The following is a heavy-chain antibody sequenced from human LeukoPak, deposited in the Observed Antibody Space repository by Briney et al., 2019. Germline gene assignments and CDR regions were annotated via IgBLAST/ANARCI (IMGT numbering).Heavy chain of an antibody. CDR1: GFTFSSYG. D-gene: IGHD3-10*01. V-gene: IGHV3-33*01. CDR3: ARGLLWFGELGPPGY. Sequence: PGGSLRLSCAASGFTFSSYGMHWVREAPGKGLGWGAVIWYDGSNKYYADSVKGRFTISRDNSKNTLYLQMNSLRAEHTAVYYCARGLLWFGELGPPGYWGQGTLVTVSS. J-gene: IGHJ1*01. CDR2: IWYDGSNK.